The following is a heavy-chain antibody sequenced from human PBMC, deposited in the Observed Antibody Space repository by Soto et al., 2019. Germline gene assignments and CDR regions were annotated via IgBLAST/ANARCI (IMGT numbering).Heavy chain of an antibody. Sequence: EASVKVSCKASGYSFTSYYMHWVRQAPGQGLEWMGIINPSGGSTSYAQKFQGRVTMTRDTSTSTVYMELSSLRSEDTAVYYCASPYSSSWYEFGYAFDILGQGTMVTVSS. CDR1: GYSFTSYY. CDR2: INPSGGST. D-gene: IGHD6-13*01. J-gene: IGHJ3*02. CDR3: ASPYSSSWYEFGYAFDI. V-gene: IGHV1-46*03.